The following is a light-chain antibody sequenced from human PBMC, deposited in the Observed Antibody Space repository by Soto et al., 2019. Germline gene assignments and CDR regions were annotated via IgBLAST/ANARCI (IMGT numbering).Light chain of an antibody. J-gene: IGKJ2*01. CDR2: GVS. CDR1: QSITSRY. Sequence: IVLTQSPGTLSLSPGERATLSCRASQSITSRYFAWYQQKPGQAPRLLIYGVSNRATGIPDRFSGSGSGTDFTLTISRLEPEDFAVYYCQQYNASPRTFGQGTKLEIK. V-gene: IGKV3-20*01. CDR3: QQYNASPRT.